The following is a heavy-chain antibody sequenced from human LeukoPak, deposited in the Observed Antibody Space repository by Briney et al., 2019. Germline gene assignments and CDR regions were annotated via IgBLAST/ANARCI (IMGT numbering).Heavy chain of an antibody. CDR2: IYYSGST. Sequence: PSETLSLTCTVSGGSISSYFWSWIRQPPGKGLQWIGYIYYSGSTIYNPSLKSRVTISVDTSKNQFSLKLSSVTAADTAVYYCARVRYDYVWGSYRHPFDYWGQGTLVTVSS. V-gene: IGHV4-59*12. CDR1: GGSISSYF. CDR3: ARVRYDYVWGSYRHPFDY. D-gene: IGHD3-16*02. J-gene: IGHJ4*02.